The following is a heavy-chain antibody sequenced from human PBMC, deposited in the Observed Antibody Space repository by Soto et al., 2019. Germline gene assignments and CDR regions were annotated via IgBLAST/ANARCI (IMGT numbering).Heavy chain of an antibody. CDR1: GFTFSSYG. CDR3: AKEGIAAAGPPGY. CDR2: ISYDGSNK. V-gene: IGHV3-30*18. D-gene: IGHD6-13*01. J-gene: IGHJ4*02. Sequence: VGSLRLSCAASGFTFSSYGMHWVRQAPGKGLEWVAVISYDGSNKYYADSVKGRFTISRDNSKNTLYLQMNSLRAEDTAVYYCAKEGIAAAGPPGYWGQGTLVTVSS.